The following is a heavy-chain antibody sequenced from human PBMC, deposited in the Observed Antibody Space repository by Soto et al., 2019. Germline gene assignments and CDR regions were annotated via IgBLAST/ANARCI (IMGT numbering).Heavy chain of an antibody. CDR1: GFTFSSYW. Sequence: GGSLRLSCAASGFTFSSYWMHWVRQAPGKGLVWVSRINSDGSSTSYADSVKGRFTISRDNAKNTLYLQMNSLRAEDTAVYYCARIGSRSDFDYWGQGTPVTVSS. V-gene: IGHV3-74*01. D-gene: IGHD2-2*01. CDR2: INSDGSST. J-gene: IGHJ4*02. CDR3: ARIGSRSDFDY.